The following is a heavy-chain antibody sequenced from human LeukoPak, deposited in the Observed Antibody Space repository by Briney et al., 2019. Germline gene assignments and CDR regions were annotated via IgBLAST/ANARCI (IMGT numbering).Heavy chain of an antibody. V-gene: IGHV3-23*01. Sequence: PGGSLRLSCAASGFTFSSYAMTWVRQAPGKGLEWVSGTSGSGGDTYYADSVKGRFTVSRDNSKNTLYLQMNSLRAEDTAVYYCAKMARYSSSWADCWGQGTLVTVSS. CDR1: GFTFSSYA. CDR2: TSGSGGDT. J-gene: IGHJ4*02. CDR3: AKMARYSSSWADC. D-gene: IGHD6-13*01.